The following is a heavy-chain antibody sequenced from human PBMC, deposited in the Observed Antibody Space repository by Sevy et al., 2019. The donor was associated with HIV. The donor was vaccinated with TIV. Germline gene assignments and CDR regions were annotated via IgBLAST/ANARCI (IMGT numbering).Heavy chain of an antibody. D-gene: IGHD4-4*01. V-gene: IGHV1-2*04. CDR1: GYTFTGYY. CDR2: INPNSGGT. CDR3: ARALTTHAFDI. Sequence: ASVKVSCKASGYTFTGYYMHWVRQAPGQGLEWMGWINPNSGGTNYVQKFQGWVTMTRDTSISTAYMELSRLRSDDTAVYYCARALTTHAFDIWGQGTMVTVSS. J-gene: IGHJ3*02.